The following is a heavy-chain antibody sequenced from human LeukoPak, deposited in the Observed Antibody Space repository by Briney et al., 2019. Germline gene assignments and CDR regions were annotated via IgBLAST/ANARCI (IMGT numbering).Heavy chain of an antibody. CDR1: GYTFTSYG. V-gene: IGHV1-18*01. CDR3: ARDQNYYDSVREFDI. J-gene: IGHJ3*02. D-gene: IGHD3-22*01. CDR2: ISAYNGNT. Sequence: ASVKVSFKASGYTFTSYGISWVRQAPGQGLEGMGWISAYNGNTNYAQKLQGRVTMITDTSTSTAYMELRSLRSDDTAVYYCARDQNYYDSVREFDIWGQGTMVTVSS.